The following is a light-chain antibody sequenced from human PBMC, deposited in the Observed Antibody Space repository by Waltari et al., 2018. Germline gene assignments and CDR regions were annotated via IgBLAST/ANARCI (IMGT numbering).Light chain of an antibody. CDR1: QSISLY. CDR3: QQSFTAPRVT. V-gene: IGKV1-39*01. Sequence: DIQMTQSPSPLSASVGDRVTIPCRASQSISLYLNWYQQKPGKAPNLLIYGASSLQSGVPPRFSGSGSGTDFTLTINSLQPEDFASYYCQQSFTAPRVTFGGGTKMEV. CDR2: GAS. J-gene: IGKJ4*01.